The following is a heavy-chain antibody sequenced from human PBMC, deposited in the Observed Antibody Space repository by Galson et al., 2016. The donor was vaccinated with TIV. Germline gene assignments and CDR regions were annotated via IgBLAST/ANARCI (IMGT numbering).Heavy chain of an antibody. Sequence: SVKVSCKASGYTFSNYGFGWVRQAPGQGLEWMGWISTYNGNTKYAQKFQGRVTLTTETSTSTASMELRGLTSDDTAMFYCARAADTWNDVPSDYWGQGTLVTVSS. V-gene: IGHV1-18*01. CDR1: GYTFSNYG. D-gene: IGHD1-1*01. J-gene: IGHJ4*02. CDR3: ARAADTWNDVPSDY. CDR2: ISTYNGNT.